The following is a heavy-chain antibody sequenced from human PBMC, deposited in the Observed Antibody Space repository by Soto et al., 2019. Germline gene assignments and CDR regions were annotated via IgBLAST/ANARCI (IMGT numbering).Heavy chain of an antibody. CDR3: ASDLARAYYGSGSYYSPGDY. J-gene: IGHJ4*02. V-gene: IGHV1-18*01. Sequence: QVQLVQSGAEVKKPGASVKVSCKASGYTFTSYGISWVRQAPGQGLEWMGWISAYNGNTNYAQKLQGRVTMTTDTTTSTAYMELRSLRSDDTAVYYCASDLARAYYGSGSYYSPGDYWGQGTLVTVSS. CDR1: GYTFTSYG. D-gene: IGHD3-10*01. CDR2: ISAYNGNT.